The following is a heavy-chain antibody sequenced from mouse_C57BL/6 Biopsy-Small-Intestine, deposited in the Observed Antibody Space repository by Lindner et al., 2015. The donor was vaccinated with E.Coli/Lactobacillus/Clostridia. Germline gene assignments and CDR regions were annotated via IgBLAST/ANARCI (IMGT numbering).Heavy chain of an antibody. CDR2: INPYSGGT. CDR3: ARRRYYGSTYVRFGY. CDR1: GYTFTDYY. D-gene: IGHD1-1*01. V-gene: IGHV1-19*01. J-gene: IGHJ3*01. Sequence: VQLQESGPVLVKPGASVKMSCKASGYTFTDYYMNWVKQSHGKSLEWIGVINPYSGGTSYNQKFKGKATLPVDKSSSTAYMELNSLTSEDSAVYYCARRRYYGSTYVRFGYWGQGTLVTVSA.